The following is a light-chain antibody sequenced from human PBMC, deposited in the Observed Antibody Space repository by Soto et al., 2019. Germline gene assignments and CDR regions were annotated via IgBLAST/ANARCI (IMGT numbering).Light chain of an antibody. V-gene: IGLV2-23*01. J-gene: IGLJ1*01. CDR3: CSYVGARTYV. CDR1: ISDVGSSGP. Sequence: QSTLTQPASVSGSHGQSITISCSGSISDVGSSGPVSWYQHHPGQVPKLIIYEGSRRPSGVSSRFSGSKTGNTASLTITGLQAEDEANYYCCSYVGARTYVFGTGTKLTVL. CDR2: EGS.